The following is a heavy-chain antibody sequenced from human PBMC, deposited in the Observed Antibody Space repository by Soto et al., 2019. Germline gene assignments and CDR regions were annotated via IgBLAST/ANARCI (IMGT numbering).Heavy chain of an antibody. Sequence: EVQLVESGGGLVQPGGSLRLSCTASGFAVRHNYMTWVRQAPGKGLEWVSLIYSGGDTAYADSVKGRFTISRHTSQNTLYLQMNSMGAEDTAIYYCARKTDSIPSGGDGWGKGTAVNVSS. D-gene: IGHD3-10*01. CDR1: GFAVRHNY. V-gene: IGHV3-53*04. J-gene: IGHJ6*04. CDR3: ARKTDSIPSGGDG. CDR2: IYSGGDT.